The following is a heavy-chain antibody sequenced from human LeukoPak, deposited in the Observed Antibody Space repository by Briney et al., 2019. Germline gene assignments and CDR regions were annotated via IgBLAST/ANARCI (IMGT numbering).Heavy chain of an antibody. D-gene: IGHD2-15*01. V-gene: IGHV3-23*01. CDR1: GFTFSSYG. J-gene: IGHJ5*02. CDR2: ISGSGGST. CDR3: AKHPYEGYCSGGSCWNNWFDP. Sequence: PGGTLRLSCAAFGFTFSSYGMSWVRQAPGKGLEWVSAISGSGGSTYYADSVKGRFTISRDNSKNTLSLQMNSLRAEDTAIYYCAKHPYEGYCSGGSCWNNWFDPWGQGTLVTVSS.